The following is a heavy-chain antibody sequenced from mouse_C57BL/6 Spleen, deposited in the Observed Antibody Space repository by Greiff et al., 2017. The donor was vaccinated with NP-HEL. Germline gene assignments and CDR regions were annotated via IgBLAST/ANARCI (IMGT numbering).Heavy chain of an antibody. D-gene: IGHD2-5*01. CDR3: ARHSNGFDY. V-gene: IGHV5-6*01. CDR2: ISSGGSYT. Sequence: EVKLLESGGDLVKPGGSLKLSCAASGFTFSSYGMSWVRQTPDKRLEWVATISSGGSYTYYPDSVKGRFTISRDNAKNTLYLQMSSLKSEDTAMYYCARHSNGFDYWGQGTTLTVSS. CDR1: GFTFSSYG. J-gene: IGHJ2*01.